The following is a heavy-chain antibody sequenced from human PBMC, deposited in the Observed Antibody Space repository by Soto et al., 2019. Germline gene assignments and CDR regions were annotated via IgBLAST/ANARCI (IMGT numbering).Heavy chain of an antibody. CDR2: ISSSGSTI. CDR3: ARAGTWSYYYYYYMDV. J-gene: IGHJ6*03. Sequence: GGSLRLSCAASGFTFSSYEMNWVRQAPGKGLEWVSYISSSGSTIYYADSVKGRFTISRDNAKNSLYLQMNSLRAEDTAVYYCARAGTWSYYYYYYMDVWGKGTTVTVSS. D-gene: IGHD3-10*01. V-gene: IGHV3-48*03. CDR1: GFTFSSYE.